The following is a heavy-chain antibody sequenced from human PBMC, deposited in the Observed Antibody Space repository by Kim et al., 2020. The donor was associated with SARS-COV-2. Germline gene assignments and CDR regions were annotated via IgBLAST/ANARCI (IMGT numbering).Heavy chain of an antibody. CDR3: ARHPRGYSYGLHYNGIDV. D-gene: IGHD5-12*01. Sequence: GESLKISCKGSGYTFTNYWIGWVRQMPGKGLEYMGIIYPGDSDTRYSPSFQGQVTISADKSLSTAYLQWSSLKASDTAIYYCARHPRGYSYGLHYNGIDVWGHGTKVTVSS. V-gene: IGHV5-51*01. J-gene: IGHJ6*02. CDR2: IYPGDSDT. CDR1: GYTFTNYW.